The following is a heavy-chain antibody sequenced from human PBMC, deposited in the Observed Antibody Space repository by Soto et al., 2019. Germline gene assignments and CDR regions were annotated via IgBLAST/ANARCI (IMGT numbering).Heavy chain of an antibody. V-gene: IGHV3-48*01. CDR2: ISTNNDAI. CDR1: GFSISDCS. CDR3: ARVLGSRRSGSYPSY. Sequence: GGSLRLSCAASGFSISDCSMNWVRRAPGKGLEWISYISTNNDAIYYADSVKGRFTISRDNAKNSLYLQMNSLRAEDTALYYCARVLGSRRSGSYPSYWGQGTLVTVSS. J-gene: IGHJ4*02. D-gene: IGHD3-10*01.